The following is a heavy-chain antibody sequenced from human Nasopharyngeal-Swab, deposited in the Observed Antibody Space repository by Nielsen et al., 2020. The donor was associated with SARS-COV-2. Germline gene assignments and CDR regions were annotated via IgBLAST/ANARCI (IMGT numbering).Heavy chain of an antibody. CDR1: GFTFSHYF. CDR3: ARELYSNKWGKAFDI. J-gene: IGHJ3*02. Sequence: ASVKVSCKASGFTFSHYFMHWVRQAPGQGLEWMGLVNPRDNSISYAHKFQDRVTVTRDTSTSTVYMELSSLRSEDTAVYYCARELYSNKWGKAFDIWGHGTVVAVSS. CDR2: VNPRDNSI. D-gene: IGHD6-13*01. V-gene: IGHV1-46*01.